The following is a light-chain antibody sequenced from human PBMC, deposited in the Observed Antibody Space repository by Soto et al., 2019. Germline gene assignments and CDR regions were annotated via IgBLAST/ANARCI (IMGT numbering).Light chain of an antibody. CDR1: QSVSSRY. CDR3: QQYGSSPPFT. V-gene: IGKV3-20*01. J-gene: IGKJ2*01. Sequence: EIGVTQSPGTPVLFPGEKAPPSCRASQSVSSRYLAWYQQKPGQAPRLLIYGASNRATGIPDRFSGSGSGTDFTLTISRLEPEDFAVYFCQQYGSSPPFTFGQGTKVDIK. CDR2: GAS.